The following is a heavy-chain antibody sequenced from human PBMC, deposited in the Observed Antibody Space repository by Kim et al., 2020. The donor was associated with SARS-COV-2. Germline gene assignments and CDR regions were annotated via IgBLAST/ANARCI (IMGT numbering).Heavy chain of an antibody. CDR1: GFTFDDYA. CDR3: VKDYGGVAGKNGLDY. Sequence: GGSLRLSCEASGFTFDDYAMHWVRQAPGKGLEWVSGVSWNSDSRDYADSVKGRFTISRDNAKNSLFLQMNSLRVEATALYFCVKDYGGVAGKNGLDYWG. D-gene: IGHD3-3*01. V-gene: IGHV3-9*01. J-gene: IGHJ4*01. CDR2: VSWNSDSR.